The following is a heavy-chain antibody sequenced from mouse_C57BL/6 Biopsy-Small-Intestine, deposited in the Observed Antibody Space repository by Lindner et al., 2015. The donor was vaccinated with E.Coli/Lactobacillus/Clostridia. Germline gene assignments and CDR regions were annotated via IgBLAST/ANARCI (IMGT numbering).Heavy chain of an antibody. CDR3: ARSTAQATGGFAY. CDR1: GYAFSSSW. CDR2: IYPGDGDT. Sequence: VXLQESGPELVKPGASVKISCKASGYAFSSSWMNWVKQRPGKGLEWIGRIYPGDGDTNYNGKFKGKATLTAVKSSSTAYMQLSSLTSEDSAVYFCARSTAQATGGFAYWGQGTLVTVSA. J-gene: IGHJ3*01. D-gene: IGHD3-2*02. V-gene: IGHV1-82*01.